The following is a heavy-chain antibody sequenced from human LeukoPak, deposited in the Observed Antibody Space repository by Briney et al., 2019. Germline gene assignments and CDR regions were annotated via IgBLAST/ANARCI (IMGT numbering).Heavy chain of an antibody. CDR2: IYYNGDS. CDR3: ARHISANTGYFDS. J-gene: IGHJ4*02. V-gene: IGHV4-39*01. Sequence: SETLSLTCTVSGGSISSAAYYWGWIRQSPGKGLEWIGSIYYNGDSYYHPSLKSRVAIFVDTSRGQFSLDLYYVTAADTALYYCARHISANTGYFDSCGQGTLVTVSS. CDR1: GGSISSAAYY.